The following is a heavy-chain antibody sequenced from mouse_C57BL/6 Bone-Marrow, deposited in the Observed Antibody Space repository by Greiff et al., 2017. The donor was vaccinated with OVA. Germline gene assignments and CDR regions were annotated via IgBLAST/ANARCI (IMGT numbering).Heavy chain of an antibody. CDR1: GYAFSSSW. D-gene: IGHD4-1*01. J-gene: IGHJ1*03. CDR3: ARPGTRYFDV. Sequence: QVQLQQSGPELVKPGASVKISCKASGYAFSSSWMNWVKQRPGKGLEWIGRIYPGDGDTNYNGKFKGKATLTADKSSSTAYMQLSSLTYEDSAVYYCARPGTRYFDVWGTGTTVTVSS. CDR2: IYPGDGDT. V-gene: IGHV1-82*01.